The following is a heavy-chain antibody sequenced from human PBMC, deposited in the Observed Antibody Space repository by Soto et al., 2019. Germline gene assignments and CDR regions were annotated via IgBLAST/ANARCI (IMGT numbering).Heavy chain of an antibody. Sequence: PGGSLRLSCAASGFTFSSYAMSWVRQAPGKGLEWVSAISGSGGSTYYADSVKGRFTISRDNSKNTLYLQMNSLRAEDTAVYYCAKDIGRITMVRGVITVDYWGKGTLVTVSS. D-gene: IGHD3-10*01. J-gene: IGHJ4*02. CDR2: ISGSGGST. V-gene: IGHV3-23*01. CDR3: AKDIGRITMVRGVITVDY. CDR1: GFTFSSYA.